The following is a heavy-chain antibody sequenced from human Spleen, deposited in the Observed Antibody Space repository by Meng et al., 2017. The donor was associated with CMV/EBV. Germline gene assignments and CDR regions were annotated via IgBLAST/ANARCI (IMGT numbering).Heavy chain of an antibody. J-gene: IGHJ4*02. D-gene: IGHD1-1*01. CDR1: GFTFSRYW. V-gene: IGHV3-74*01. CDR2: IKTDGIYS. Sequence: GGSLRLSCAASGFTFSRYWMHWVRQTPQKGLVWVARIKTDGIYSNYADHVKGRLTISRDNARNTLYLQMNSLRGEDTAVYFCVRDGDHWNFDYWGQGTLVTVSS. CDR3: VRDGDHWNFDY.